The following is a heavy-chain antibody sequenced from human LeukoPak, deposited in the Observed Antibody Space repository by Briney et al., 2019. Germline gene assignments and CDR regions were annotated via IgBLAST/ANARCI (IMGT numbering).Heavy chain of an antibody. J-gene: IGHJ5*02. CDR1: GFTFDDYA. CDR2: ISWNSGSI. CDR3: AKDKGNITMFSSSFDP. Sequence: GGSLRLSCAASGFTFDDYAMHWVRQAPGKGLEWVSDISWNSGSIGYADSVKGRFTISRDNAKNSLYLQMNSLRAEDTALYYCAKDKGNITMFSSSFDPWGQGTLVTVSS. D-gene: IGHD3-10*02. V-gene: IGHV3-9*01.